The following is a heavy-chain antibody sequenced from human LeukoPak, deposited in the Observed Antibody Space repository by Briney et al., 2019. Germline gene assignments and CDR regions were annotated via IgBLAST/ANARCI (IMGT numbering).Heavy chain of an antibody. J-gene: IGHJ5*02. V-gene: IGHV3-30*04. CDR1: GFTFDTYS. Sequence: GGSLRLSCAASGFTFDTYSFRWARQAPGGGLDWVALISHDGRRKYYGDAVKGRFTISRDDSKNTLSLQMSSLRTEDSSVYYCARDPSFSRGFNFVLSSWGQGTLVTVSS. CDR3: ARDPSFSRGFNFVLSS. D-gene: IGHD5-12*01. CDR2: ISHDGRRK.